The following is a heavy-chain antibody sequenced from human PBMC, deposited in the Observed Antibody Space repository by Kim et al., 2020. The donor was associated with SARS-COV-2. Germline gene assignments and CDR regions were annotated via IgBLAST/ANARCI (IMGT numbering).Heavy chain of an antibody. D-gene: IGHD2-15*01. CDR3: AKKSGGKNPFDY. CDR1: GFTFSSSA. CDR2: ISAGSSNI. V-gene: IGHV3-23*01. Sequence: GGSLRLSCAASGFTFSSSAMSWVRQAPGKGLEWVSIISAGSSNIYYADSVKGRFTISRDNSKNTLYLQMNSLRAEDTAIYYCAKKSGGKNPFDYWGQGTLVTVSS. J-gene: IGHJ4*02.